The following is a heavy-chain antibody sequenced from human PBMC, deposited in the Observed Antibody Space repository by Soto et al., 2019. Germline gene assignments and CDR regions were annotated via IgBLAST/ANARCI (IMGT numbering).Heavy chain of an antibody. Sequence: SETLSLTCTVSGGSISSGGYYWSWIRQHPGKGLEWIGYIYYSGSTYYNPSLKSRVTISVDTSKNQFSLKLSSVTAADTAVYYCARALNSGYDSDYWGQGTLVTVSS. J-gene: IGHJ4*02. CDR3: ARALNSGYDSDY. D-gene: IGHD5-12*01. CDR1: GGSISSGGYY. CDR2: IYYSGST. V-gene: IGHV4-31*03.